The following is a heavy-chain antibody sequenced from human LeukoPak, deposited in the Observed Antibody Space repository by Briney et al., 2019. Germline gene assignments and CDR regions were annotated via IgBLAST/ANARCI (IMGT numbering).Heavy chain of an antibody. CDR3: AKVYSSSSDFDY. D-gene: IGHD6-6*01. CDR1: GFTFSSYA. J-gene: IGHJ4*02. Sequence: PGGSLRLSCAASGFTFSSYAMSWVRLARGKGLEWVSAISGSGGSTYYADSVKGRFTISRDNSKNTLYLQMNSLRAEDTAVYYCAKVYSSSSDFDYWGQGTLVTVSS. V-gene: IGHV3-23*01. CDR2: ISGSGGST.